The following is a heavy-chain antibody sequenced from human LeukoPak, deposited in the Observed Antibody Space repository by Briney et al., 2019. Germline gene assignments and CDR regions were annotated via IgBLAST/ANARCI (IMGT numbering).Heavy chain of an antibody. V-gene: IGHV4-34*01. D-gene: IGHD2-21*01. CDR1: GGSFIGYC. CDR2: INHSGST. CDR3: ASVMFKAMCL. J-gene: IGHJ6*04. Sequence: SETLSLTCAVYGGSFIGYCWSWIRQPPGKGLEWIGEINHSGSTNYNPSLKSRVTISVDTSKNQFSLKLSSVTAADTAVYYCASVMFKAMCLWGTGTTVTVSS.